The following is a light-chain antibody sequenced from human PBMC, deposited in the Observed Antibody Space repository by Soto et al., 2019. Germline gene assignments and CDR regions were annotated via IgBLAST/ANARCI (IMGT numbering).Light chain of an antibody. CDR2: DVS. Sequence: QSALTQPASVSGSPGQSITISCTGTSSDVGGYNYVSWYQQHPGKAPKVIIYDVSNRPSGASNRFSGSKSGNTASLTISGLQAEDEADYYCSSYTSSSTLVFGGGTKLTVL. CDR1: SSDVGGYNY. J-gene: IGLJ2*01. CDR3: SSYTSSSTLV. V-gene: IGLV2-14*01.